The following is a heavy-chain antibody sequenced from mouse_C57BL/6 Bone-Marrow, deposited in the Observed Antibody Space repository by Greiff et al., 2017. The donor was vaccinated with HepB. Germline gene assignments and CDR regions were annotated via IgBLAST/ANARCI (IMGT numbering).Heavy chain of an antibody. D-gene: IGHD1-1*01. V-gene: IGHV2-3*01. CDR2: IWGDGST. Sequence: VQLVESGPGLVAPSQSLSITCTVSGFSLTSYGVSWVRQPPGKGLEWLGVIWGDGSTNYHSALISRLSISKDNSKSQVFLKLNSLQTDDTATYYGDKGLRSLTTIGMDYWGQGTSVTVSS. J-gene: IGHJ4*01. CDR3: DKGLRSLTTIGMDY. CDR1: GFSLTSYG.